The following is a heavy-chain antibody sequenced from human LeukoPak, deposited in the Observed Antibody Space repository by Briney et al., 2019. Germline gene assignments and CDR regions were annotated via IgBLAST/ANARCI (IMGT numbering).Heavy chain of an antibody. J-gene: IGHJ4*02. D-gene: IGHD2/OR15-2a*01. CDR3: AKVVAGNIDYYFDY. Sequence: PGGSLRLSCAASEFTFSSYSMNWVRQAPGKGLEWVSYITNSGNSKSYADSVKGRFTISRDNSKNTVYLQMRNLRVEHTAVYYCAKVVAGNIDYYFDYWGQGILVAVSS. CDR2: ITNSGNSK. V-gene: IGHV3-48*01. CDR1: EFTFSSYS.